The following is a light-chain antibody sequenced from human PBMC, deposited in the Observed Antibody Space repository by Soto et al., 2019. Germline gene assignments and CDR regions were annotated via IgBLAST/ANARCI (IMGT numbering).Light chain of an antibody. Sequence: EIVLTQSPGTLSLSPGERATLSCRASQTVSSSYLAWFQQKPGQAPRLLIYGASYRATGIPDRFSGSGSGTDFTLTISRLEPEDFAVYYCQQYGTSPPLTFGGGTRVEV. V-gene: IGKV3-20*01. CDR1: QTVSSSY. J-gene: IGKJ4*01. CDR3: QQYGTSPPLT. CDR2: GAS.